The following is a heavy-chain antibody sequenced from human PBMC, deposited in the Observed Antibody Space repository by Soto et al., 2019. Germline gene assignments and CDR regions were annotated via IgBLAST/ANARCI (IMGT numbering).Heavy chain of an antibody. V-gene: IGHV3-48*03. Sequence: TGGSLRLSCAASGFTFSSYEMNWVRQAPGKGLEWVSYISSSGSTIYYADSVKGRFTISRDSAKNSLYLQMNSLRAEDTAVYYCARQTSTVTKYGWFDPWGQGTLVTVSS. CDR3: ARQTSTVTKYGWFDP. CDR1: GFTFSSYE. CDR2: ISSSGSTI. D-gene: IGHD4-17*01. J-gene: IGHJ5*02.